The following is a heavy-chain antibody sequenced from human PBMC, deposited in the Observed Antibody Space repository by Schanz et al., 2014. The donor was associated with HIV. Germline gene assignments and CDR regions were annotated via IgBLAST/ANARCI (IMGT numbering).Heavy chain of an antibody. J-gene: IGHJ6*02. D-gene: IGHD3-10*01. Sequence: EVQLLESGGGLVQPGGSLRLSCGASGFIFSSYGMSWVRQAPRKGLEWVSLIGSGGGRRYYADSVKGRFTISRDNSKNTLYLQMNSLRAEDTAVYYCARGSGPYYYYYGLDVWGQGTTVTVSS. CDR1: GFIFSSYG. V-gene: IGHV3-23*01. CDR3: ARGSGPYYYYYGLDV. CDR2: IGSGGGRR.